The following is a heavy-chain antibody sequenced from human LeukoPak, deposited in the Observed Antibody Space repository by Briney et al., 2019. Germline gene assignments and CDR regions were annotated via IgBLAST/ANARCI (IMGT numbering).Heavy chain of an antibody. Sequence: SQTLSLTCAISGDTVSSNSATWNWIRQSPSRGLEWLGRTYFRSKWYNDYAESLKGRISINPDTSKNQFSLHLNSVNPEDTAVYYCANFYLNTWRQGSLVTVSS. J-gene: IGHJ5*02. CDR2: TYFRSKWYN. CDR3: ANFYLNT. CDR1: GDTVSSNSAT. V-gene: IGHV6-1*01.